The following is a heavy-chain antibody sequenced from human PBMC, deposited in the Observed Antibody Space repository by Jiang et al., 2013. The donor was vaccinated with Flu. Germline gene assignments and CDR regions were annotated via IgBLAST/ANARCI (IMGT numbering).Heavy chain of an antibody. D-gene: IGHD6-13*01. V-gene: IGHV1-18*01. J-gene: IGHJ6*02. Sequence: TFTSYGISWVRQAPGQGLEWMGWISAYNGNTNYAQKIRGRLTVTTDTSTSTAYMELRSLRSDDTAVYYCAREWQQLGVSRYYYYGMDVWGQGTTVTVSS. CDR1: TFTSYG. CDR3: AREWQQLGVSRYYYYGMDV. CDR2: ISAYNGNT.